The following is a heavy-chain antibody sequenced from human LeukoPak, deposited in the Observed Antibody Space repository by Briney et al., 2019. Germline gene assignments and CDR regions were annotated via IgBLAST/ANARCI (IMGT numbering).Heavy chain of an antibody. J-gene: IGHJ6*02. D-gene: IGHD6-13*01. CDR1: GGSISSGDYY. CDR2: IYYSGST. V-gene: IGHV4-30-4*01. CDR3: ARAASSSWYYYYGMDV. Sequence: TLSLTCTVSGGSISSGDYYWSWLRQPPGKGLEWIGYIYYSGSTYYNPSLKSRVTISVDTSKNQFSLKLSSVTAADTAVYYCARAASSSWYYYYGMDVWGQGTTVTVSS.